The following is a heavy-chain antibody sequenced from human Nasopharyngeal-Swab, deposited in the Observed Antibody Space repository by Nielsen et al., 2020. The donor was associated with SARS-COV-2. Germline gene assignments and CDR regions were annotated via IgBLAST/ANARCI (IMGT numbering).Heavy chain of an antibody. CDR3: ASLDSSGYMNIDC. Sequence: LRLSCTVSGGSISSGAYHWSWIRQLPGKGLEWIGYIYYRGNTYYNPSLKSRLTISVDTSKNQFSLKLTSVTAADTAVYYCASLDSSGYMNIDCWGQGTLVAVSS. CDR1: GGSISSGAYH. D-gene: IGHD3-22*01. CDR2: IYYRGNT. J-gene: IGHJ4*02. V-gene: IGHV4-31*03.